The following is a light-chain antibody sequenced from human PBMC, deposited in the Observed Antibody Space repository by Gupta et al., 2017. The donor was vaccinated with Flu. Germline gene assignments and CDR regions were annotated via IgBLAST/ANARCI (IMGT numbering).Light chain of an antibody. CDR1: QNINNY. CDR3: QHTNSSPGT. CDR2: AAS. V-gene: IGKV1-39*01. Sequence: ASPLSAFVGDSVTIPCRASQNINNYLNWYQHKPGKAPKLLIYAASSLHSGVPSRFSGSGSGTDFTLDISRLQPEDFATYYCQHTNSSPGTFGQGTKVEIK. J-gene: IGKJ1*01.